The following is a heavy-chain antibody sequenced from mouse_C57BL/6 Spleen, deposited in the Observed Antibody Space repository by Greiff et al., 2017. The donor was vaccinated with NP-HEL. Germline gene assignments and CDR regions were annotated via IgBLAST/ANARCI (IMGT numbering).Heavy chain of an antibody. D-gene: IGHD2-4*01. Sequence: EVQGVESGAELVRPGASVKLSCTASGFNIKDDYMHWVKQRPEQGLEWIGWIDPENGDTEYASKFQGKATITADPSSNTAYLQLSSLTSEVTAVYYGTFPRVYYDYGHAMDYWGQGTSVTVSS. CDR1: GFNIKDDY. V-gene: IGHV14-4*01. CDR2: IDPENGDT. CDR3: TFPRVYYDYGHAMDY. J-gene: IGHJ4*01.